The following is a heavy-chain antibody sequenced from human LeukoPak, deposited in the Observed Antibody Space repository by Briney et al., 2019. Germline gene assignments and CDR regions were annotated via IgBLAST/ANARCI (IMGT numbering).Heavy chain of an antibody. D-gene: IGHD5-24*01. CDR2: INHSGST. Sequence: SETLSLTCAVYGGSFSGYYWSWIRRPPGKGLEWIGEINHSGSTNYNPSLKSRVTISVDTSKNQFSLKLSSVTAADTAVYYCARGEARRDGYNLAYYYGMDVWGQGTTVTVSS. CDR3: ARGEARRDGYNLAYYYGMDV. CDR1: GGSFSGYY. V-gene: IGHV4-34*01. J-gene: IGHJ6*02.